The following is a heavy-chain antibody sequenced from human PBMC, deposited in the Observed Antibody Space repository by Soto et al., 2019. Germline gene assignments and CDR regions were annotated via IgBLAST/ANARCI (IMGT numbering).Heavy chain of an antibody. Sequence: GGSLRLSCAGFGFTFSSYSIMWVRQAPGKGLEWVSIISGSGFTTYYADSVKGRFTISRDNSKNTIYLQMNRLSPEDTALYYCAKPQGSNFDHFDLWGQGTPVTVSS. V-gene: IGHV3-23*01. CDR2: ISGSGFTT. CDR1: GFTFSSYS. CDR3: AKPQGSNFDHFDL. D-gene: IGHD3-9*01. J-gene: IGHJ4*02.